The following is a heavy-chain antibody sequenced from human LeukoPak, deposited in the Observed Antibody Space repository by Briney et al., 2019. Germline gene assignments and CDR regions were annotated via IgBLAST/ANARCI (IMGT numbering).Heavy chain of an antibody. J-gene: IGHJ4*02. D-gene: IGHD3-10*01. V-gene: IGHV1-69*13. Sequence: SVKVSCKASGYTFTSHDINWVRQAPGQGLEWMGGIIPIFGTANYAQKFQGRVTITADESTSTAYMELSSLRSEDTAVYYCARGITMVREGFDYWGQGTLVTVSS. CDR2: IIPIFGTA. CDR1: GYTFTSHD. CDR3: ARGITMVREGFDY.